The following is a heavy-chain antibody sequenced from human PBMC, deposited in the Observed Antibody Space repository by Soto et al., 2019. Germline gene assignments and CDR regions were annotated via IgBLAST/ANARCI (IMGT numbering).Heavy chain of an antibody. J-gene: IGHJ3*02. Sequence: QVQLQESGPGLVKPSQTLSLTCTVSGGSISSDDYYWSWIRQHPGKGLEWIGYIYYSGSTYYNPSLKSRVTLSVDTSKNQFSLKLSSVTAAYTAVYYCARAVRSNTASYGSDIWGQGTMVTVSS. CDR3: ARAVRSNTASYGSDI. CDR1: GGSISSDDYY. CDR2: IYYSGST. D-gene: IGHD2-2*01. V-gene: IGHV4-31*03.